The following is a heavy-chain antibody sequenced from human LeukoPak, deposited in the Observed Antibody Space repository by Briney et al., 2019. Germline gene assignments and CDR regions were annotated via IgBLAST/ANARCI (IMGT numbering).Heavy chain of an antibody. CDR2: ISSSSSYI. CDR1: GFTFSSYN. D-gene: IGHD3-10*01. CDR3: ASSGSHDY. V-gene: IGHV3-21*01. Sequence: GGSLRLSCAASGFTFSSYNMNWVRQAPGKGLEWVSYISSSSSYIYYADSMKGRFTISRDNAKNSLYLQMNSLRAEDTAVYYCASSGSHDYWGQGNLVTVSS. J-gene: IGHJ4*02.